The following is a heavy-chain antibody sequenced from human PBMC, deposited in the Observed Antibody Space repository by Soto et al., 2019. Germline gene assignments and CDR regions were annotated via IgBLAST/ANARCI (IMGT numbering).Heavy chain of an antibody. J-gene: IGHJ4*02. V-gene: IGHV4-39*01. CDR3: ARHGLSSSGWTAAGFDY. CDR1: GGSISSSSYY. D-gene: IGHD6-25*01. CDR2: VHFSATT. Sequence: QVQLQESGPGLVKPSETLSLTCTVSGGSISSSSYYWGRIRQPPGKGVVWIGSVHFSATTYYNPSHNRLIIFSEATTKNLSSLKLSAVTAADTAVYYGARHGLSSSGWTAAGFDYWGQGIVVTVSS.